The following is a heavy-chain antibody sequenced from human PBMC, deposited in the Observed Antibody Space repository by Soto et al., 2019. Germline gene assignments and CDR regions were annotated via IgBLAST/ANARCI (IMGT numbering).Heavy chain of an antibody. CDR2: INHSGST. CDR1: GGSFSGYY. V-gene: IGHV4-34*01. J-gene: IGHJ6*02. CDR3: ASLNYDSSGPKNQRRVGYYYYGMDV. Sequence: QVQLQQWGAGLLKPSETLSLTCAVYGGSFSGYYWSWIRQPPGKGLEWIGEINHSGSTNYNPSLKSRVNISVDPSKNHFSLKLSSVPAADTAVYYCASLNYDSSGPKNQRRVGYYYYGMDVWGQGTTVTVSS. D-gene: IGHD3-22*01.